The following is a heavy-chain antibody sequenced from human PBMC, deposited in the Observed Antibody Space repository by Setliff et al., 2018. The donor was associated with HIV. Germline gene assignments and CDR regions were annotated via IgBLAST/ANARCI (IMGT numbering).Heavy chain of an antibody. V-gene: IGHV3-23*01. CDR3: AKDHKGYYYDSSGYHYEGVDY. Sequence: GGSLRLSCATSGLTFSNCGMHWVRQAPGSGLEWVSGITANEGNSYYADSVKGRFTISKDISKNTLYLQMNSLRAEDTAVYYCAKDHKGYYYDSSGYHYEGVDYWGQGTLVTVSS. CDR2: ITANEGNS. J-gene: IGHJ4*02. D-gene: IGHD3-22*01. CDR1: GLTFSNCG.